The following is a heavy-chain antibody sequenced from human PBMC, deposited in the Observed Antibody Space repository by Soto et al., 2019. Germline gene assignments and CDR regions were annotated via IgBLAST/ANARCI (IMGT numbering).Heavy chain of an antibody. CDR1: GYTFTSYY. V-gene: IGHV1-46*01. Sequence: ASVKVSCKASGYTFTSYYMHWVRQAPGQGLEWMGIINPSGGSTSYAQKFQGRVTMTRDTSTSTVYMELSSLRSDDTAVYYCAKTGAVVPSGFDYWGQGTLVTVSS. CDR3: AKTGAVVPSGFDY. D-gene: IGHD2-2*01. J-gene: IGHJ4*02. CDR2: INPSGGST.